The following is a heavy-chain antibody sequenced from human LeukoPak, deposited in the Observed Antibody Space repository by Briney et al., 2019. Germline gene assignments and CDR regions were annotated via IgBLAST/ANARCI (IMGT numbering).Heavy chain of an antibody. CDR3: ARSNQADDY. D-gene: IGHD4-11*01. CDR1: GFTFSSYW. V-gene: IGHV3-74*01. Sequence: GGSLRLSCAAAGFTFSSYWMHWVRQVPGKGLAWVSRVNPGGSSTAYADSVKGRFSISRDNARNTLYLQMNSLRDEDTAAYYCARSNQADDYWGQGTLVTVSS. CDR2: VNPGGSST. J-gene: IGHJ4*02.